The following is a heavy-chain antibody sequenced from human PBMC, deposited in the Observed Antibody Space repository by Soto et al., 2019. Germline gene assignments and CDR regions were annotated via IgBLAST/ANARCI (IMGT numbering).Heavy chain of an antibody. D-gene: IGHD6-13*01. Sequence: QLPLQESGPGLVMPSETLSLTCTVSGDSISGSPYFWGWIRQPPGKRLEWIGSIFYDGYTLYTPSLRSRVTISVDTSKNQFSLKLASVAAADTATYFCARLQAAVPHYWGQGTLVTVSS. CDR2: IFYDGYT. J-gene: IGHJ4*02. V-gene: IGHV4-39*01. CDR3: ARLQAAVPHY. CDR1: GDSISGSPYF.